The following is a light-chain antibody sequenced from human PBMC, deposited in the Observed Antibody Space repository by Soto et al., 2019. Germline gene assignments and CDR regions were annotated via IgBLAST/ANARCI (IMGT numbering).Light chain of an antibody. CDR1: QSIGTY. CDR2: AAS. V-gene: IGKV1-39*01. Sequence: DAPMTQSPSSLSASVGDRVTITCRASQSIGTYLDWYQHKPGKAPKLLIYAASSLQSGVPSRFSGSGSGTDFTLTISSLQPEDFSTYYCQESHSTFGQGTKLEIK. J-gene: IGKJ2*01. CDR3: QESHST.